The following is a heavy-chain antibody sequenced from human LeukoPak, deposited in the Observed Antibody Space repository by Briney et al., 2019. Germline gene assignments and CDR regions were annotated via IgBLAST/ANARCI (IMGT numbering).Heavy chain of an antibody. CDR1: GGSISSSTYY. Sequence: PSETLSLTCTVSGGSISSSTYYWGWIRQPPGTGLEWIGSIYYSGTTHYNPSLESRVTISVDTSKNQFSLKLASVTAADTAVYYCAKGAGGFSYYNWFDPWGQGTLVTVSS. CDR3: AKGAGGFSYYNWFDP. J-gene: IGHJ5*02. V-gene: IGHV4-39*07. D-gene: IGHD5-18*01. CDR2: IYYSGTT.